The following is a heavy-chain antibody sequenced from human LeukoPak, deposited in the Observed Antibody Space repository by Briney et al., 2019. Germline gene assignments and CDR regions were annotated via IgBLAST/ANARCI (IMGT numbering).Heavy chain of an antibody. CDR2: ISAYNGNT. V-gene: IGHV1-18*01. D-gene: IGHD3-10*01. Sequence: ASVKVSCKASGYTFTSYGISWVRQAPGQGLEWMGWISAYNGNTNYAQKLQGRVTMTTDTSTSTAYMELRSLRSDATAVHYWARGHYYGSGRYRLSSYWFDPWGQGTLVTVSS. CDR3: ARGHYYGSGRYRLSSYWFDP. J-gene: IGHJ5*02. CDR1: GYTFTSYG.